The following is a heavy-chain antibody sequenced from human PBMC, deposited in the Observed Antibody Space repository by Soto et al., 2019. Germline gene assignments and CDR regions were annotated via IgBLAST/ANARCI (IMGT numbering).Heavy chain of an antibody. CDR1: GGSFSGYY. V-gene: IGHV4-34*01. CDR2: INHSGST. J-gene: IGHJ6*03. Sequence: SETLSLTCAVYGGSFSGYYLSWIRQPPGKGLEWIGEINHSGSTNYNPSLKSRVTISVDTSKNQFSLKLSSVTAADTAVYYCARVRASIFGVVLRAMGPRYMDVWGKGTTVTVSS. CDR3: ARVRASIFGVVLRAMGPRYMDV. D-gene: IGHD3-3*01.